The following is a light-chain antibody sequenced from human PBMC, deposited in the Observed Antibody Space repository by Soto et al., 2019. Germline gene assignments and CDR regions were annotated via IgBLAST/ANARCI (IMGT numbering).Light chain of an antibody. J-gene: IGKJ1*01. V-gene: IGKV3-11*01. CDR1: QSVTNY. Sequence: EIVLTQSPATLSLSPGERATLSCRASQSVTNYLAWYQQKPGQPPRLLIYGASSRATGIPARFRGSGSGTVFTLTINSLEPEDFAVYYCQQRGTWPWTFGQGTKVEIK. CDR3: QQRGTWPWT. CDR2: GAS.